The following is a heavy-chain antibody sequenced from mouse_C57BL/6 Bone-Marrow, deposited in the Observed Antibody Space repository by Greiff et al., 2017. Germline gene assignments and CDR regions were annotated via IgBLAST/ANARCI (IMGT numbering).Heavy chain of an antibody. CDR2: IDPSDSYT. J-gene: IGHJ2*01. V-gene: IGHV1-50*01. CDR1: GYTFTSYW. CDR3: ARIYYFDY. Sequence: VQLQQPGAELVKPGASVKLSCKASGYTFTSYWMQWVKQRPGPGLEWIGEIDPSDSYTNYNQKFKGKATLTVDTSSSTAYMQLSSLTSEDSAVYYCARIYYFDYWGQGTTLTVSS.